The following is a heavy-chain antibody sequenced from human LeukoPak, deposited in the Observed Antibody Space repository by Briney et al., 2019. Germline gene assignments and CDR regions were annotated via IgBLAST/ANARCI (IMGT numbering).Heavy chain of an antibody. CDR3: ARDWEEYSYGHP. CDR1: GGSISSGDYY. V-gene: IGHV4-30-4*08. J-gene: IGHJ5*02. CDR2: IYYSGST. Sequence: SETLSLTCTVSGGSISSGDYYWSWIRQPPGKGLEWIGYIYYSGSTYYNPSLKSRVTISVDTSKNQFSLKLSSVTAADTAVYYCARDWEEYSYGHPWGQGTLVTVSS. D-gene: IGHD5-18*01.